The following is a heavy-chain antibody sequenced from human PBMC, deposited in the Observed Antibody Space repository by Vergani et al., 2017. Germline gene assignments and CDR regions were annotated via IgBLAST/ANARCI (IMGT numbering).Heavy chain of an antibody. J-gene: IGHJ5*02. CDR1: GGTFSSYA. CDR3: ARVSSSWYVNWFDP. CDR2: TIPIFGTA. V-gene: IGHV1-69*01. Sequence: QVQLVQSGAEVKKPGSSAKVSCKASGGTFSSYAISWVRQAPGQGLEWMGGTIPIFGTANYAQKFQGRVTITADESTSTAYMELSSLRSEDTAVYYCARVSSSWYVNWFDPWGQGTLVTVSS. D-gene: IGHD6-13*01.